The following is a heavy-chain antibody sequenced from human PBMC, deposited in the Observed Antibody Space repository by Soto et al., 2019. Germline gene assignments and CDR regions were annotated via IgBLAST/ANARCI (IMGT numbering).Heavy chain of an antibody. D-gene: IGHD6-13*01. Sequence: SETLSLTSTVSGGSISSYYWSWIRQPPGKGLEWIGYIYYSGSTNYNPSLKSRVTISVDTSKNQFSLKLSSVTAADTAVYYCARGTGIAAAGTFYYYYGMDVWGQGNTVT. CDR2: IYYSGST. V-gene: IGHV4-59*01. CDR1: GGSISSYY. J-gene: IGHJ6*02. CDR3: ARGTGIAAAGTFYYYYGMDV.